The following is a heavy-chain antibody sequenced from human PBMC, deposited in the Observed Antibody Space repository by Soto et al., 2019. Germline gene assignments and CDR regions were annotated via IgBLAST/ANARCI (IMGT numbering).Heavy chain of an antibody. J-gene: IGHJ4*02. Sequence: SQTLSLTYAISGDSVSSNSVVWNWIRQSPSKGLEWLGRTYYRSKWFYEYAESVKSRIAINPDTSKNQFSLQLNSVTPEDTAVYYCARGAFIVSPCKGFDYWGQGTPVTVSS. V-gene: IGHV6-1*01. CDR3: ARGAFIVSPCKGFDY. D-gene: IGHD3-16*02. CDR2: TYYRSKWFY. CDR1: GDSVSSNSVV.